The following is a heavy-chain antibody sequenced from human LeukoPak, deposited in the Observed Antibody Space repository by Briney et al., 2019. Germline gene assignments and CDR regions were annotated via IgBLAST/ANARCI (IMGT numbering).Heavy chain of an antibody. V-gene: IGHV3-74*01. CDR3: ARNFEGMDN. Sequence: TGGSPRLSCAASGFTFSSYWMHWVRQAPGKGLVWVSRINTDGSTTNYADSVKGRFTISRDNAKNTLYLQMNSLRAEDTAVYYCARNFEGMDNWGQGTLVTVSS. CDR1: GFTFSSYW. CDR2: INTDGSTT. J-gene: IGHJ4*02.